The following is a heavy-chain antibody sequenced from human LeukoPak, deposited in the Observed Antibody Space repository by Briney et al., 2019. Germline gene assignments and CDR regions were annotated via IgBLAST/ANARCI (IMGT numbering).Heavy chain of an antibody. CDR3: AKDGPRRVLMVYAIRDAILDAFDI. V-gene: IGHV3-23*01. CDR1: GFTFSSYA. CDR2: ISGSGGST. D-gene: IGHD2-8*01. Sequence: GGSLRLSCAASGFTFSSYAMSWVRQAPGKGLEWVSAISGSGGSTYYADSVKGRFTISRDNSKNTLYLQMNSLGAEDTAVYYCAKDGPRRVLMVYAIRDAILDAFDIWGQGTMVTVSS. J-gene: IGHJ3*02.